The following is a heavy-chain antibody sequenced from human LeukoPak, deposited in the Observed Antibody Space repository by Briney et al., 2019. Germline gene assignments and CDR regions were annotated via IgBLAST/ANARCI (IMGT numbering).Heavy chain of an antibody. CDR3: VRDRFTDTYLDSFDV. Sequence: PGGSLRLSCGGSGFTFSRYPMHWVRQIPGKGLQWVAVVSYEGIHKFYADSVKGRFTISRDNSKNMVFLQMSSLKVDDSALYYCVRDRFTDTYLDSFDVWGQGVRVIVSS. J-gene: IGHJ3*01. V-gene: IGHV3-30*04. CDR2: VSYEGIHK. CDR1: GFTFSRYP. D-gene: IGHD3-16*02.